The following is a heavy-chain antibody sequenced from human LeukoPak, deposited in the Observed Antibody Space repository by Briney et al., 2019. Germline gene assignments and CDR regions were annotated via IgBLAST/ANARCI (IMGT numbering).Heavy chain of an antibody. CDR1: GFTFSSYG. CDR2: IWYDGSNK. J-gene: IGHJ4*02. V-gene: IGHV3-33*01. CDR3: ARERRYCTNGVCYNFDY. D-gene: IGHD2-8*01. Sequence: GRSLRLSCAASGFTFSSYGMHWVRQAPGKGVEWVAVIWYDGSNKYYADSVKGRFTISRDNSKNTLYLQMNSLRAEDTAVYYCARERRYCTNGVCYNFDYWGQGTLVTVSS.